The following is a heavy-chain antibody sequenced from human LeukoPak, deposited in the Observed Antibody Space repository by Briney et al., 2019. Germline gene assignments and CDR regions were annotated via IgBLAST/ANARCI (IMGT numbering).Heavy chain of an antibody. CDR2: IYPGDSDT. CDR1: GYSFTSYW. J-gene: IGHJ4*02. CDR3: ARHNYCSGGSCYKDY. Sequence: GESLQISCKGSGYSFTSYWIGWVRQMPGKGLEWMGIIYPGDSDTRYSPSFQGQVTISADKSISTAYLQWSSLKASDTAMYYCARHNYCSGGSCYKDYWGQGTLVTVSS. V-gene: IGHV5-51*01. D-gene: IGHD2-15*01.